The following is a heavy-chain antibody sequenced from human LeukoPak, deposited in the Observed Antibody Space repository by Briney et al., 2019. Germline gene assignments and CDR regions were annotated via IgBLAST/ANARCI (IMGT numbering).Heavy chain of an antibody. V-gene: IGHV3-23*01. Sequence: GGSLRLSCAASGFIFNKHAMSWVRQAPGKGLEWVSSLSGSGGSTDYADSVKGRFTVSRDNSKNTLFLQMNSLRAEDTAIYYCAKGRDYGPADYWGQGTLVTVSS. CDR2: LSGSGGST. CDR3: AKGRDYGPADY. CDR1: GFIFNKHA. D-gene: IGHD4/OR15-4a*01. J-gene: IGHJ4*02.